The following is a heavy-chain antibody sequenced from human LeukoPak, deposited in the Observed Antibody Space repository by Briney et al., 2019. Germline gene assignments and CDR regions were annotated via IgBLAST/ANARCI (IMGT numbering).Heavy chain of an antibody. CDR2: SYIRAST. V-gene: IGHV4-61*02. CDR1: GGSISSGSYY. J-gene: IGHJ5*02. D-gene: IGHD3-10*01. Sequence: SETLSLTCTVSGGSISSGSYYWSWLRQPDGKGLEWFGRSYIRASTDYNPSTTSRVTISVDTSKNQFSLKLNSVTAADTAVYYCARIGYGSGSPTNLWGQGTLVTVSS. CDR3: ARIGYGSGSPTNL.